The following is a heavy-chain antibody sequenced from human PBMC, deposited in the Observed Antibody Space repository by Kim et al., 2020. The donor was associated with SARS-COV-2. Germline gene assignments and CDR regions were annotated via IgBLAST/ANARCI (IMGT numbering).Heavy chain of an antibody. V-gene: IGHV5-51*01. J-gene: IGHJ6*02. Sequence: GESLKISCEASGYSFTSSWIGWVRQMPGKGLEWMGIIYPGDSEIRYSPSLRGQVTIPADRSTTTAYLQWNSLKASDTAMYYCARLWRASKYNTSGGMDVWGQGTAVSVSS. D-gene: IGHD1-1*01. CDR2: IYPGDSEI. CDR3: ARLWRASKYNTSGGMDV. CDR1: GYSFTSSW.